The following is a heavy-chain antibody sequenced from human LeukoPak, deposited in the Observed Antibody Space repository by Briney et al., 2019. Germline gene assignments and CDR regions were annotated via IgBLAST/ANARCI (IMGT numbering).Heavy chain of an antibody. CDR3: ILAAAGPAY. CDR2: IRGKTDGETT. D-gene: IGHD6-13*01. CDR1: GFAFNNAW. Sequence: GGSLRLSCAASGFAFNNAWMTWVRQAPGKGLEWVGRIRGKTDGETTDYAAPVQGRFTISRGDSKDTLYLQMNSLKTEDTAVYYCILAAAGPAYWGQGTLVTVSS. J-gene: IGHJ4*02. V-gene: IGHV3-15*01.